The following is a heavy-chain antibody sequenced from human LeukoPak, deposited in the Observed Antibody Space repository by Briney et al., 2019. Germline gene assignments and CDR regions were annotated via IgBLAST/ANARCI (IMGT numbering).Heavy chain of an antibody. CDR2: IRSKANSYAT. D-gene: IGHD3-9*01. CDR1: GFTFSGSA. Sequence: GGSLRLSCAASGFTFSGSAMHWVRQASGKGLEWVGRIRSKANSYATAYAASVKGRFTISRDDSKNTAYLQMNSLKTEDTAVYYCTRTHYDILTGYWGGNYYYYYMDVWGEGTTVTISS. CDR3: TRTHYDILTGYWGGNYYYYYMDV. V-gene: IGHV3-73*01. J-gene: IGHJ6*03.